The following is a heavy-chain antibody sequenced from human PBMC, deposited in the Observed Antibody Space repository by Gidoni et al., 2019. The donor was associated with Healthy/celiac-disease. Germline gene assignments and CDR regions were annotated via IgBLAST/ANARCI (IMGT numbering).Heavy chain of an antibody. CDR1: GFTFSSYA. J-gene: IGHJ6*02. V-gene: IGHV3-30*04. Sequence: QVQLVESGGGVVQPGRSLRLSCAASGFTFSSYAMHWVRQAPGKGLEWLAVISYDGSNKYYADSVKGRFTISRDNSKNTLYLQMNSLRAEDTAVYYCASVNPSIAARNYYYGMDVWGQGTTVTVSS. CDR2: ISYDGSNK. D-gene: IGHD6-6*01. CDR3: ASVNPSIAARNYYYGMDV.